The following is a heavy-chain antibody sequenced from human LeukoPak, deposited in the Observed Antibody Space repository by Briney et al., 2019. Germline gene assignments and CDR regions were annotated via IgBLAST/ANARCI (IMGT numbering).Heavy chain of an antibody. D-gene: IGHD1-1*01. CDR2: IYYSGST. CDR3: ARRQLRGAFDY. Sequence: SETLSLTCTVSGGSISSYYWSWIRQPPGKGLEWIGYIYYSGSTNYNPSLKSRVTISVDTSKNQFSLKLSSVTAADTAVYYCARRQLRGAFDYWGQGTLVTVSS. V-gene: IGHV4-59*12. CDR1: GGSISSYY. J-gene: IGHJ4*02.